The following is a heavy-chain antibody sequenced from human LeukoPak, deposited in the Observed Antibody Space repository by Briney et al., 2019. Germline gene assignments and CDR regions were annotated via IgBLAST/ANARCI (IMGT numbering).Heavy chain of an antibody. J-gene: IGHJ4*02. CDR1: GFTFSSYA. Sequence: GGSLRLSCAASGFTFSSYAMSWVRQAPGKGLEWVSGISGSGSSTYYADSVKGRFTISRDKSKNTLYLKMSSLRADDTAVYYCAKDGRPNDVVVTVTLDYWGQGALVTVSS. CDR3: AKDGRPNDVVVTVTLDY. CDR2: ISGSGSST. V-gene: IGHV3-23*01. D-gene: IGHD2-21*02.